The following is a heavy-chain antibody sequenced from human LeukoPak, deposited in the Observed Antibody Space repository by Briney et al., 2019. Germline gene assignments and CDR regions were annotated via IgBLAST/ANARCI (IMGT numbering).Heavy chain of an antibody. Sequence: GGSLRLSCAASGFTFSRFWMTWVRQAPGKGLEWEANIKEDGTEKYCVDSLKGRFSISRDNAKESLCLQMNSLRADDTAVYYCAREGYDLGAFDIWGQGTMVTVSS. CDR2: IKEDGTEK. CDR3: AREGYDLGAFDI. V-gene: IGHV3-7*03. D-gene: IGHD1-20*01. J-gene: IGHJ3*02. CDR1: GFTFSRFW.